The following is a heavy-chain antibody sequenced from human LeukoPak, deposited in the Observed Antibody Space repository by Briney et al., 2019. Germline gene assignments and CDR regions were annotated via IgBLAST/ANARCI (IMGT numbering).Heavy chain of an antibody. V-gene: IGHV1-2*02. CDR2: INPDSGDT. D-gene: IGHD1-7*01. J-gene: IGHJ4*02. CDR3: ARDRYNWNCLDY. Sequence: ASVKVSCKASGYTFIGYYMHWVRQAPGQGLEWMGWINPDSGDTNYAQKFQGRVTMTRDTSISTAYMELSRLRSDDTAVYYCARDRYNWNCLDYWGQGTLVTVSS. CDR1: GYTFIGYY.